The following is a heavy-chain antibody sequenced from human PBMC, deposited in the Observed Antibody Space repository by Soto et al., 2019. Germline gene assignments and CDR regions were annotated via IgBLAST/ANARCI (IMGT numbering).Heavy chain of an antibody. Sequence: EVQLLQSGGCLVQPGGSLRLSCAASGFSFSSYAMNWVRQAPGKGLEWVSAINGSGDSTYYADSVKGRFTISRDNSNNTLSLQMSSLRAGDTAVYYCAKDASRRRLDSWGQGTLVTVSS. J-gene: IGHJ5*01. CDR2: INGSGDST. CDR1: GFSFSSYA. V-gene: IGHV3-23*01. CDR3: AKDASRRRLDS.